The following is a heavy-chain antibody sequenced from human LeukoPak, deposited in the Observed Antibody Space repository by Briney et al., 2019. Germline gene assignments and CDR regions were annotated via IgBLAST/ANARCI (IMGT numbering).Heavy chain of an antibody. CDR1: GFTVSSNY. Sequence: GGSLRLSSAASGFTVSSNYMSWVRQAPGKGLEWVSVIYSGGSTYYADSVKGRFTISRDNSKNTLYLQMNSLRAEDTAVYYCARDLNLPPRYYYGMDVWGQGTTVTVSS. V-gene: IGHV3-66*01. CDR3: ARDLNLPPRYYYGMDV. J-gene: IGHJ6*02. CDR2: IYSGGST.